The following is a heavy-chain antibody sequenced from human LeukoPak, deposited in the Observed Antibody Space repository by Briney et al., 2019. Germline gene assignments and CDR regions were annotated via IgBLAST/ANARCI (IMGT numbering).Heavy chain of an antibody. CDR3: ARAGQYGLIDF. CDR2: ISSSTTHM. Sequence: PGGSLRLSCAASGFTFSSYWMHWVRQAPGKGLEWVSSISSSTTHMYYADSLKGRFTISRNNAKDSLYLQMNSLRAEDTAVYYCARAGQYGLIDFWGQGTLVTVSS. V-gene: IGHV3-21*01. CDR1: GFTFSSYW. J-gene: IGHJ4*02. D-gene: IGHD2-8*01.